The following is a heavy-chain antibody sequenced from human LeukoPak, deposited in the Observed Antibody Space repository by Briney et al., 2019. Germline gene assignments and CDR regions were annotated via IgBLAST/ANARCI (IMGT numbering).Heavy chain of an antibody. CDR1: GFTFSNYW. CDR2: INRDGSTT. D-gene: IGHD3-10*01. J-gene: IGHJ4*02. Sequence: GGSLRLSCAASGFTFSNYWVHWVRQAPGKGLVWVSRINRDGSTTNYADSVKGRFTVSRDNAKNTLNLQMNSLRAEDTAVYYCARDKKSGESSEIDYWGQGTLVTVSP. CDR3: ARDKKSGESSEIDY. V-gene: IGHV3-74*01.